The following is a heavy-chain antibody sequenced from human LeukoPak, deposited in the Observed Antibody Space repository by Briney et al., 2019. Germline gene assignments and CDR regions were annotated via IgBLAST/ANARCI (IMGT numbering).Heavy chain of an antibody. Sequence: GGSLRLSCAASGFTFSNYWIQWVRHVPGKGLMWVSRINSDGITITYADSVKGRFTISRDNAKNTVYLQMNSLTAEDTAVYYCIASTITTRDFWGQGTLVTVSS. J-gene: IGHJ4*02. V-gene: IGHV3-74*01. CDR2: INSDGITI. CDR3: IASTITTRDF. CDR1: GFTFSNYW. D-gene: IGHD5/OR15-5a*01.